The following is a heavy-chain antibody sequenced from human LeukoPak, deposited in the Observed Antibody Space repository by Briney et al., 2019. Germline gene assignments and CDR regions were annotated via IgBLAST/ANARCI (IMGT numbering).Heavy chain of an antibody. CDR2: ISGSGGST. D-gene: IGHD3-22*01. CDR3: AKEHDSSGYYSSDFDY. CDR1: GFTFSSYW. V-gene: IGHV3-23*01. Sequence: GGSLRLSCAASGFTFSSYWMHWVRQAPGKGLVWVSAISGSGGSTYYADSVKGRFTISRDNSKNTLYLQMNSLRAEDTAVYYCAKEHDSSGYYSSDFDYWGQGTLVTVSS. J-gene: IGHJ4*02.